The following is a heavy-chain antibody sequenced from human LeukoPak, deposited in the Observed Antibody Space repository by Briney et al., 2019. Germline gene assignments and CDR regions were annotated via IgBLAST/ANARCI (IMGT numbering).Heavy chain of an antibody. D-gene: IGHD6-6*01. Sequence: SETLSLTCAVYGGSFSGYYWSWIRQPPGKGLEWVGEINHSGSTNYNPSLKSRVTISVDTSKNQFSLKLSSVTAADTAVYYCARRSRMIAARRLDYWGRGTLVTVSS. V-gene: IGHV4-34*01. CDR3: ARRSRMIAARRLDY. CDR1: GGSFSGYY. J-gene: IGHJ4*02. CDR2: INHSGST.